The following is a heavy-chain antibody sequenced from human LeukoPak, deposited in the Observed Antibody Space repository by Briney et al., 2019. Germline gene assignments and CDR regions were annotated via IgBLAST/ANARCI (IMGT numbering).Heavy chain of an antibody. CDR3: ARGLVRGVIRFDP. J-gene: IGHJ5*02. D-gene: IGHD3-10*01. V-gene: IGHV4-31*02. CDR2: IYYSGST. Sequence: VRQAPGKGLEWIGYIYYSGSTYYNPSLKSRVTISVDTSKNQFSLKLSSVTAADTAVYYCARGLVRGVIRFDPWGQGTLVTVSS.